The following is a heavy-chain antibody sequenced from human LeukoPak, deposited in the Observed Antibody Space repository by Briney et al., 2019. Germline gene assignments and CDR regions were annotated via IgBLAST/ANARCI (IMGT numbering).Heavy chain of an antibody. D-gene: IGHD3-10*01. J-gene: IGHJ4*02. CDR3: ARDRGEVLLDY. V-gene: IGHV1-69*01. Sequence: ASLKVSCKASGGTFSSYAISWVRQAPGQGLEWMGGIIPIFGTANYAQKFQGRVTITADESTSTAYMELSSLRSEDTAVYYCARDRGEVLLDYWGQGTLVTVSS. CDR1: GGTFSSYA. CDR2: IIPIFGTA.